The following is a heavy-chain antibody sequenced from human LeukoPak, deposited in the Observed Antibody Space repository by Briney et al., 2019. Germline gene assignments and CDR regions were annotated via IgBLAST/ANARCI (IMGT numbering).Heavy chain of an antibody. V-gene: IGHV1-69*05. D-gene: IGHD2-21*02. CDR3: ARGNCGGDCYPYYYYYMDV. Sequence: SVKVSCKASGGTFSSYAISWVRQAPGQGLEWKGGIIPIFGTANYAQKFQGRVTITTDESTSTAYMELSSLRSEDTAVYYCARGNCGGDCYPYYYYYMDVWGKGTTVTVFS. CDR1: GGTFSSYA. J-gene: IGHJ6*03. CDR2: IIPIFGTA.